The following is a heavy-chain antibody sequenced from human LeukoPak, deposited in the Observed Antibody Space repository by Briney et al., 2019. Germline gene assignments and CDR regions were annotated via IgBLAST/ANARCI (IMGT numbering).Heavy chain of an antibody. D-gene: IGHD6-19*01. J-gene: IGHJ4*02. Sequence: PSETLSLTCTVSGGSISSYYWSWIRQPPGKGLEWIGYIYYSGSTNYNPSLKSRVTISVDTSKNQFSLKLSSVTAADTAVYYCARSGYSSGWHWGQGTLVTVSS. CDR2: IYYSGST. CDR3: ARSGYSSGWH. V-gene: IGHV4-59*12. CDR1: GGSISSYY.